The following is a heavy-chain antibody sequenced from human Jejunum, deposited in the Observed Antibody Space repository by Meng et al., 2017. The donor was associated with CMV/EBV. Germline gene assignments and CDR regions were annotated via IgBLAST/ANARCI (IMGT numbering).Heavy chain of an antibody. D-gene: IGHD3-10*01. CDR3: ARGGIFRGIDY. V-gene: IGHV4-30-4*08. Sequence: QVQLQGPGPKLVNPSQTLSLTCTVSGDSISSGDYSWNWIRQSPGKGLEWIGYIYYNGNAYYNPSLQSRVSISVDTSKNEFSLNLNSVTAADTALYFCARGGIFRGIDYWGQGTLVTVSS. J-gene: IGHJ4*02. CDR2: IYYNGNA. CDR1: GDSISSGDYS.